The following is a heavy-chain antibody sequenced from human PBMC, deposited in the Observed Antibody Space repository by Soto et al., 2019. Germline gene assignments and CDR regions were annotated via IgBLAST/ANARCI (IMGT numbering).Heavy chain of an antibody. V-gene: IGHV4-4*02. CDR3: ARSPDSSGYYPRWYYYGMDV. Sequence: SETLSLTCAVSGGSISSSNWWIWVRQPPGKGLEWIGEIYHSGSTNYNPSLKSRVTISVDKSKNQFSLKLSSVTAADTAVYYCARSPDSSGYYPRWYYYGMDVWGQGTTVTVSS. J-gene: IGHJ6*02. CDR1: GGSISSSNW. CDR2: IYHSGST. D-gene: IGHD3-22*01.